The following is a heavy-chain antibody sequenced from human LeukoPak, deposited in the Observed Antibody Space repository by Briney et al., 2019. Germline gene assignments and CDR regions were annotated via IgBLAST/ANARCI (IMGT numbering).Heavy chain of an antibody. CDR1: GFTFSDYA. J-gene: IGHJ4*02. Sequence: GGSLRLSCAASGFTFSDYAMFWVRQAPGKGLEWVSALGGSGADTYYADSVKGRFTISRDNSENTVYLQMNSLRVEDTAVYFCATCQLCVRRFDFWGQGTLVTVLS. V-gene: IGHV3-23*01. CDR3: ATCQLCVRRFDF. CDR2: LGGSGADT. D-gene: IGHD2-2*01.